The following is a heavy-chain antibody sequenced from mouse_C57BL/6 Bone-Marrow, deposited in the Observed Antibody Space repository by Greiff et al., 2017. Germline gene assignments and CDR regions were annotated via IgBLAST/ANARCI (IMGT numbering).Heavy chain of an antibody. J-gene: IGHJ3*01. D-gene: IGHD2-4*01. CDR1: GYTFTSYW. Sequence: VKLQQPGAELVRPGSSVKLSCKASGYTFTSYWMDWVKQRPGQGLEWIGNIYPSDSETHYNQKFKDKATLTVDKSSSTAYMQLSSLTSEDSAVYYCARVPYDYDSAGFAYWGQGTLVTVSA. CDR2: IYPSDSET. V-gene: IGHV1-61*01. CDR3: ARVPYDYDSAGFAY.